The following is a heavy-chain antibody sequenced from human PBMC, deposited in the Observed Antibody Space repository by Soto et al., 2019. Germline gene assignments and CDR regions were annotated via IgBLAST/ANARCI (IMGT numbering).Heavy chain of an antibody. Sequence: QVQLVESGGGVVQPGRSLRLSCAASGFTFSSYGMHWVRQAPGKGLEWVAVISYDGSNKYYADSVKGRFTISRDNSKNTLYLQMNSLRAEDTAVYYCAKDPAMATITGGMDYWGQGTLVTVSS. V-gene: IGHV3-30*18. D-gene: IGHD5-12*01. CDR2: ISYDGSNK. CDR1: GFTFSSYG. J-gene: IGHJ4*02. CDR3: AKDPAMATITGGMDY.